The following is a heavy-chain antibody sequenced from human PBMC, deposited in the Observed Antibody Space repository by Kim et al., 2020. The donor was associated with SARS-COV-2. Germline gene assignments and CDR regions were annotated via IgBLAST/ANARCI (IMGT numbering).Heavy chain of an antibody. J-gene: IGHJ6*02. Sequence: SETLSLTCTVSGGSISSYYWSWIRQPPGKGLEWIGYIYYSGSTNYNPSLKSRVTISVDTSKNQFSLKLSSVTAADTAVYYCARALRDGFGELLSQGYYGMDVWGQGTTVTVSS. CDR1: GGSISSYY. CDR2: IYYSGST. D-gene: IGHD3-10*01. V-gene: IGHV4-59*13. CDR3: ARALRDGFGELLSQGYYGMDV.